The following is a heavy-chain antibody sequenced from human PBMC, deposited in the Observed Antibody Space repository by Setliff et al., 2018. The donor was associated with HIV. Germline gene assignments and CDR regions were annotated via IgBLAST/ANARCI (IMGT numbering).Heavy chain of an antibody. CDR1: GYSFTAYQ. J-gene: IGHJ2*01. D-gene: IGHD4-17*01. Sequence: GASVKVSCKTFGYSFTAYQIHWVRQAPGHSLEWMGFINSGTGNTIYSQKFQGRVTFSRDTSASTAYMELSSLRSEDTAVYYCANSVTDASYWYFIHWGRGSPVTVS. CDR2: INSGTGNT. CDR3: ANSVTDASYWYFIH. V-gene: IGHV1-3*01.